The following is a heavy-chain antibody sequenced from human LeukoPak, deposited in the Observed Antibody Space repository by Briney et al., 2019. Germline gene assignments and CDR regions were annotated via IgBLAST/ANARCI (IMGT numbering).Heavy chain of an antibody. J-gene: IGHJ4*02. V-gene: IGHV4-30-4*01. Sequence: SETLSLTCTVSGGSLSSGDYYWTWIRQPPGKGLEWIGYIHNSGNTHYNPSLKSRLSMSLDASADQFSLHLTSVIAAGAAIYYCVRDRLVPSGIYHLDNWGQGSLVGVCS. CDR2: IHNSGNT. D-gene: IGHD3-9*01. CDR1: GGSLSSGDYY. CDR3: VRDRLVPSGIYHLDN.